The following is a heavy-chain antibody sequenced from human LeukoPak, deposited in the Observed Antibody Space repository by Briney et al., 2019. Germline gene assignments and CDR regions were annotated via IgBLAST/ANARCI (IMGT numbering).Heavy chain of an antibody. CDR2: IHYTGST. CDR3: ARHDPGWFDT. J-gene: IGHJ5*02. V-gene: IGHV4-59*08. Sequence: SETLSLTCTVSGVSISSSYWSWVRQPPGKGLEWIGDIHYTGSTNYNRSLKSRVTISGDKSKASFSLQMNSATAADTAVYYCARHDPGWFDTWGQGTLVTVSS. D-gene: IGHD7-27*01. CDR1: GVSISSSY.